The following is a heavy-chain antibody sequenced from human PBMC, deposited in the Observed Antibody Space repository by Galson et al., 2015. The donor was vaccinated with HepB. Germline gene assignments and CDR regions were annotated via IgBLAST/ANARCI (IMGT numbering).Heavy chain of an antibody. CDR2: ISSSSSYI. V-gene: IGHV3-21*01. CDR1: GFTFSSYS. CDR3: ARDSGWFGESKQVDY. Sequence: SLRLSCAASGFTFSSYSMNWVRKAPGKGLEWVSSISSSSSYIYYADSVKGRFTISRDNAKNSLYLQMNSLRAEDTAVYYCARDSGWFGESKQVDYWGQGTLVTVSS. J-gene: IGHJ4*02. D-gene: IGHD3-10*01.